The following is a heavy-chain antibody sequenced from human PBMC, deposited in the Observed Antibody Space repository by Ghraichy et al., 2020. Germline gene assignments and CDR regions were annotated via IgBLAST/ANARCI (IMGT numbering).Heavy chain of an antibody. CDR1: GYTFSTYG. Sequence: ASVKVSCKASGYTFSTYGISWVRQAPGQGLEWMGWISAYNGNTNYAQKFQGRVTMTTDTSTSKAYMELKSLTSDDTAMYYCARDRSVAVQYFQHWGQGTLVTVSS. CDR3: ARDRSVAVQYFQH. V-gene: IGHV1-18*01. J-gene: IGHJ1*01. D-gene: IGHD6-6*01. CDR2: ISAYNGNT.